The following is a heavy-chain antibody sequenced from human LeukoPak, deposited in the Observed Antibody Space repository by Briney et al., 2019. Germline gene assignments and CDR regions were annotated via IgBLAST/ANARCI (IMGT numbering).Heavy chain of an antibody. J-gene: IGHJ4*02. V-gene: IGHV5-51*01. Sequence: GESLKISCKGSGYSFSIYWIGWVRQMPGKGLEWMGIIYPGDSDTRYSPSFEGQVTISADKSISTAYLQWSSLKASDTAMYYCARVNFQGYDFWSGYYNFDYWGQGTLVTVSS. CDR2: IYPGDSDT. CDR1: GYSFSIYW. D-gene: IGHD3-3*01. CDR3: ARVNFQGYDFWSGYYNFDY.